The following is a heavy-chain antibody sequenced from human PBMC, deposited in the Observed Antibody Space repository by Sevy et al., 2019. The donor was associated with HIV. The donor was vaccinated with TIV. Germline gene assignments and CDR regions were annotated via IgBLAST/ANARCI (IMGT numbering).Heavy chain of an antibody. V-gene: IGHV3-7*01. J-gene: IGHJ4*02. D-gene: IGHD3-9*01. CDR2: IKEDGSQK. CDR1: GFSFSKYW. CDR3: AGDPDILFGYTSHYFDY. Sequence: GGSLRLSCAASGFSFSKYWMSWVRQAPGKGLEWVANIKEDGSQKNYLESVKGRFTISRDNAKNLLYLQMNNLRADDTAVYYCAGDPDILFGYTSHYFDYWGQGTLVTVSS.